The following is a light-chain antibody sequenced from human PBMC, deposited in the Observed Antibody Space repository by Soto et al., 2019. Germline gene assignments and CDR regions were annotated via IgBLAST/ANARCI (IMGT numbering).Light chain of an antibody. J-gene: IGLJ1*01. Sequence: QSVLTQPASVSGSPGQSITISCTGTSGDVGGHHYVSWYQQHPGKAPKVIIYEVSDRPSGVSHRFSGSKSGNTASLTISGLQAEDEADYYCSSFSSSSTLYVFGTGTKVTVL. CDR1: SGDVGGHHY. CDR3: SSFSSSSTLYV. V-gene: IGLV2-14*01. CDR2: EVS.